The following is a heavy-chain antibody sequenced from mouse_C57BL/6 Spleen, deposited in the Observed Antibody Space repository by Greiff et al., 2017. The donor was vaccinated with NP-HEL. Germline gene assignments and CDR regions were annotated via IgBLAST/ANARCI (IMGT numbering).Heavy chain of an antibody. CDR1: GYTFPSYW. CDR3: ARFTTVVSYYFDY. V-gene: IGHV1-64*01. Sequence: QVQLKQPGAELVKPGASVKLSCKASGYTFPSYWMHWVKQRHGHGLEWIGMIHPNSGSNNYNEKFKSKATLTVDKSSSTAYMQLSSLTSEDSAVYYCARFTTVVSYYFDYWGQGTTLTVSS. CDR2: IHPNSGSN. J-gene: IGHJ2*01. D-gene: IGHD1-1*01.